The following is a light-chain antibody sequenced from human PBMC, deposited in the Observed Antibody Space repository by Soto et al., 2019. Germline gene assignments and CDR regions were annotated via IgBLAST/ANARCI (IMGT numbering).Light chain of an antibody. CDR2: DVS. CDR1: RSNIGSYDF. Sequence: QPVLTQPPSASGSPGQSVTISCAGSRSNIGSYDFVAWYQQHPGKAPKLIIYDVSERPSGVPDRFSGSKSGTAASLTVSGLQAEDEADYYCSSYAGRNNYVFGTGTKVTVL. CDR3: SSYAGRNNYV. V-gene: IGLV2-8*01. J-gene: IGLJ1*01.